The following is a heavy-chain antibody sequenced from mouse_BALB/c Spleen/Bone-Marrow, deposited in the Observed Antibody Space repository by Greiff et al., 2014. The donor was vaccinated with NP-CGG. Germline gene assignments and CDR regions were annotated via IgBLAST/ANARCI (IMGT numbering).Heavy chain of an antibody. CDR2: ISSGSSTI. CDR3: ARSGIGYYYGSNSYAMDY. J-gene: IGHJ4*01. Sequence: EVKLVESGGGLVQPGGSRKLSCAASGFTFSSFGMHWVRQAPEKGLEWVAYISSGSSTIYYADTVKGRFTISRDNPKNTLFLQMTSLRSEDTATYYCARSGIGYYYGSNSYAMDYWGQGTSVTVSS. CDR1: GFTFSSFG. D-gene: IGHD1-1*01. V-gene: IGHV5-17*02.